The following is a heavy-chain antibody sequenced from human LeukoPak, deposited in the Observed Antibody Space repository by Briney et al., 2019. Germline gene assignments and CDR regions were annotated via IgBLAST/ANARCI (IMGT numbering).Heavy chain of an antibody. CDR2: LRYDGGNT. J-gene: IGHJ4*02. Sequence: GGSLRLSCAASGFTFTTSGMHWVRQAPGKGLEWVTFLRYDGGNTYYADSVRGRFTISRDNSKNTLYLQMNSLRAEDTAVYYCAIMDIVTTRKDFTSFDYWGQGTLVTVSS. CDR1: GFTFTTSG. CDR3: AIMDIVTTRKDFTSFDY. V-gene: IGHV3-30*02. D-gene: IGHD5-12*01.